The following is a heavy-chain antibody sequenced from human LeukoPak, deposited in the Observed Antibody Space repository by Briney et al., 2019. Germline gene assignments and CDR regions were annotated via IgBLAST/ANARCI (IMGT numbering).Heavy chain of an antibody. V-gene: IGHV1-2*02. CDR2: INPNSGGT. J-gene: IGHJ4*02. CDR3: ARAPASFGEYYPY. D-gene: IGHD3-10*01. CDR1: GYNFTANY. Sequence: ASVKVSCKASGYNFTANYMHWVGQAPGQGLEGMGWINPNSGGTNYAQKFQGRVTMTRDTSISTAYMELSRLRSDDTAVYYCARAPASFGEYYPYWGQGTLAAVSS.